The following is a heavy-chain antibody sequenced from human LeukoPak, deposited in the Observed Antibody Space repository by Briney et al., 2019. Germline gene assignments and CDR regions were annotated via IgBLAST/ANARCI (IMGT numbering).Heavy chain of an antibody. V-gene: IGHV4-39*07. CDR1: GGSISSSSYY. Sequence: PSETLSLTCTVSGGSISSSSYYWGWIRQPPGKGLEWIGSIYYSGSTYYNPSLKSRVTISVDTSKNQFSLKLSSVTAADTAVYYYARTLWGPDDAFDIWGQGTMVTVSS. CDR3: ARTLWGPDDAFDI. D-gene: IGHD7-27*01. CDR2: IYYSGST. J-gene: IGHJ3*02.